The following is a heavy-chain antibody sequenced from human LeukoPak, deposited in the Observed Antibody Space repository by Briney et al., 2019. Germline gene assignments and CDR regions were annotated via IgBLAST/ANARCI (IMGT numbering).Heavy chain of an antibody. CDR3: ATTGDYNFWSGYSFDY. D-gene: IGHD3-3*01. Sequence: ASVKVSCKVSGYTLTDLSIHWVRQAPGKGLEWMGGFDPEDGETIYAQNFQGRVTMTEDTSTNTAYMELSSLRSEDTAVYYCATTGDYNFWSGYSFDYWGQGTLVTVSS. CDR2: FDPEDGET. CDR1: GYTLTDLS. J-gene: IGHJ4*02. V-gene: IGHV1-24*01.